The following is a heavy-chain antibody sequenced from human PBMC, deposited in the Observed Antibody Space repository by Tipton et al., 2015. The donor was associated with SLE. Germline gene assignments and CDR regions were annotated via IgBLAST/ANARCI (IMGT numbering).Heavy chain of an antibody. J-gene: IGHJ3*02. CDR2: ISYDGSNK. Sequence: SLRLSCAASGFTFSNSAMSWVRQAPGKGLEWVAVISYDGSNKYYADSVKGRFTISRDNSKNTLYVQMNSLRAEDTAVNYCAAELLNAFDIWGQGTMVTVSS. V-gene: IGHV3-30*04. D-gene: IGHD3-10*01. CDR1: GFTFSNSA. CDR3: AAELLNAFDI.